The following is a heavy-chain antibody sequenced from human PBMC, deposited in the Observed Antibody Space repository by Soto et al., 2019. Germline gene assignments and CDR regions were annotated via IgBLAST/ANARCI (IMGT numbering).Heavy chain of an antibody. D-gene: IGHD2-2*01. J-gene: IGHJ4*02. CDR3: ASRTSHGFVDY. CDR1: GDSVSRGPHY. CDR2: VYGIRTT. V-gene: IGHV4-61*01. Sequence: SETLSLTCTVSGDSVSRGPHYWSWIRQPPGRRLEWLGYVYGIRTTNTNPSLKNRVTISKDPSNNQFSLRLASVTAADTAVYYCASRTSHGFVDYWRRRDLVIAPQ.